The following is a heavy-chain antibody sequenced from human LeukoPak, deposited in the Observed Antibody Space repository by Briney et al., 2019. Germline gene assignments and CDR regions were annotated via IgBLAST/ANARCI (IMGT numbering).Heavy chain of an antibody. CDR2: IWYDGSNQ. CDR1: GFTFSSYG. D-gene: IGHD3-10*01. V-gene: IGHV3-33*06. Sequence: PGGSLRLSCAASGFTFSSYGMHWVRQAPGKGLEWVAVIWYDGSNQYYADSVKGRFTISRANSKNTLYLQMSSLRAEDKAVYYFTKEVSGDYYYYMDVRGKGTTVTVSS. CDR3: TKEVSGDYYYYMDV. J-gene: IGHJ6*03.